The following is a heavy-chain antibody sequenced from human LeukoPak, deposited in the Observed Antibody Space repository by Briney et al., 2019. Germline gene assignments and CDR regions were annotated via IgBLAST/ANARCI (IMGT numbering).Heavy chain of an antibody. CDR2: INTDGKTT. CDR1: GFTFSSSW. D-gene: IGHD3-22*01. V-gene: IGHV3-74*01. Sequence: GGSLRLSCVASGFTFSSSWMHWVRQAPGKGLVWVSRINTDGKTTTYADSVKGRFTISRDNAKNSLYLQMNSLRAEDTAVYYCARDYYDSSGLCPDYWGQGTLVTVSS. CDR3: ARDYYDSSGLCPDY. J-gene: IGHJ4*02.